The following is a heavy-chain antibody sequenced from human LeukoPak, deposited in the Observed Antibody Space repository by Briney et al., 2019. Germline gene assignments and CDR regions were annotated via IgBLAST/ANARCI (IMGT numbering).Heavy chain of an antibody. CDR1: GGSISSGGYY. CDR3: ARAFGSDRWFDY. J-gene: IGHJ4*02. D-gene: IGHD3-10*01. Sequence: SLTLSLTCTVSGGSISSGGYYWSWIRQHPGKGLEWIGYMYYSGSTYYNPSLKSRVTISVDTSKNQFSLKLSSVTAADTAVYYCARAFGSDRWFDYWGQGTLVTVSS. V-gene: IGHV4-31*03. CDR2: MYYSGST.